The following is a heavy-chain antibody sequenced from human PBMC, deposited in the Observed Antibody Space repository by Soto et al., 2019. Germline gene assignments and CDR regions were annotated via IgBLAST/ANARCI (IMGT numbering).Heavy chain of an antibody. Sequence: QVQLVESGGDLVQPGRSLRLSCAASGFTFSNYAMHWVRQAPGKGLEWVTLISYDGSAKYYADSVKGRFTMSRDNSENTLYLQMNSLRAEDTAVYYCAKGRVYHHYYHGVDVWGQGTTVIVSS. J-gene: IGHJ6*02. V-gene: IGHV3-30*18. D-gene: IGHD6-13*01. CDR3: AKGRVYHHYYHGVDV. CDR1: GFTFSNYA. CDR2: ISYDGSAK.